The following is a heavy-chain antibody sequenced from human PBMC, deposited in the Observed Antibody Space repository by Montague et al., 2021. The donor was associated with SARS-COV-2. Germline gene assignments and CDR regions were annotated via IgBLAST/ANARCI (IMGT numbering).Heavy chain of an antibody. CDR2: IYYSGST. D-gene: IGHD3-22*01. Sequence: SETLSLTCTVSGGSISSSSYYWGWIRQPPGKGLEWIGSIYYSGSTYYNPSLKCRVTISVDTSKNQFSLKLSSVTAADTAVYYCARFPTSYYYDSKAAPATPDAFDIWGQGTMVTVSS. J-gene: IGHJ3*02. CDR1: GGSISSSSYY. V-gene: IGHV4-39*01. CDR3: ARFPTSYYYDSKAAPATPDAFDI.